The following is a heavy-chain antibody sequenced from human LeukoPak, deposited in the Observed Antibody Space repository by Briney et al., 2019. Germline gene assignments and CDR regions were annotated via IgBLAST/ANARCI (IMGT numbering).Heavy chain of an antibody. V-gene: IGHV3-15*01. Sequence: GGSLRLSCVASEFTFKNAWMSWVRQAPGKGLEWVGRIKSQENGATIDYAPPVKGRFTISREDSKNTLYLQMNSLKTEDTAVYYCTTNYIVVVPAAGFDPWGQGTLVTVSS. CDR3: TTNYIVVVPAAGFDP. D-gene: IGHD2-2*01. J-gene: IGHJ5*02. CDR2: IKSQENGATI. CDR1: EFTFKNAW.